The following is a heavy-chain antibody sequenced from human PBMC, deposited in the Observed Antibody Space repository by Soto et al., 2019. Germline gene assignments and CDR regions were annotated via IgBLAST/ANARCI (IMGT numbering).Heavy chain of an antibody. V-gene: IGHV3-7*01. CDR3: AREPSPLLWFRSGGMDV. CDR2: IKQDGSEK. D-gene: IGHD3-10*01. CDR1: GFTFSSYW. J-gene: IGHJ6*02. Sequence: QPGGSLRLSCAASGFTFSSYWMSWVRQAPGKGLEWVANIKQDGSEKYYVDSVKGRFTISRDNAKNSLYLQMNSLRAEDTAVYYCAREPSPLLWFRSGGMDVWGQGTTVTVSS.